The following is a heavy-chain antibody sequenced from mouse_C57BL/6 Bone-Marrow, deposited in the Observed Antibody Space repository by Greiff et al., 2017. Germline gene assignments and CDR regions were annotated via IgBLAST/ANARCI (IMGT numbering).Heavy chain of an antibody. J-gene: IGHJ2*01. D-gene: IGHD2-2*01. V-gene: IGHV14-4*01. Sequence: VHVKQSGAELVRPGASVKLSCTASGFNIKDDYMHWVKQRPEQGLEWIGWIDPENGDTEYASKFQGKATITADTSSNTAYLQLSSLTSEDTAVYYCTTGGYDDRGQGTTLTVSS. CDR2: IDPENGDT. CDR3: TTGGYDD. CDR1: GFNIKDDY.